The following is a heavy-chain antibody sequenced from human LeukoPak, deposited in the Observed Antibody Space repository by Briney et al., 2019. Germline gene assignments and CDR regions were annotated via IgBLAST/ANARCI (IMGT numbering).Heavy chain of an antibody. J-gene: IGHJ4*02. Sequence: GGSLRLSCAASGFTFSSYGMHWVRQAPGKGLEWVAFIRYDGSNKYYADSVKGRFTISRDNSKNTLYLQMNSLRAEDTAVYYCARVGDYNQVYFDYWGQGTLVTVSS. D-gene: IGHD4-17*01. CDR3: ARVGDYNQVYFDY. V-gene: IGHV3-30*02. CDR1: GFTFSSYG. CDR2: IRYDGSNK.